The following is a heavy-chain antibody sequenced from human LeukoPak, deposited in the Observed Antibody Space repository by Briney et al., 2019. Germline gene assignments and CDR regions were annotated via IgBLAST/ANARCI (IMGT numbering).Heavy chain of an antibody. V-gene: IGHV3-53*01. D-gene: IGHD5-24*01. CDR2: FYRDGS. Sequence: GGSLRLSCAASGLTVSRNAMSWVRQAPGKGLEFISVFYRDGSNADSVKGRFTLSRDDSKNMLHLQMNSLRAEDTAIYYCARDRYNYGRDFYYHGADVWGQRTTVIVSS. CDR1: GLTVSRNA. J-gene: IGHJ6*02. CDR3: ARDRYNYGRDFYYHGADV.